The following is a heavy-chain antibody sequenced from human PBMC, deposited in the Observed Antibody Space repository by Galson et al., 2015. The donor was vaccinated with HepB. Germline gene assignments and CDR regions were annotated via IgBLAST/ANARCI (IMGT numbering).Heavy chain of an antibody. Sequence: QSGAAVIRPGESLKISCQGFGYSFANYWIAWVRQMPGKGLEWMGIIYPADSNTPYSPSFQSQVTISADKSISTAYLQWSSLKASETAMYYCARQSRALLWSDTGSFDYWGQGTLVTVSS. CDR1: GYSFANYW. CDR3: ARQSRALLWSDTGSFDY. J-gene: IGHJ4*02. CDR2: IYPADSNT. V-gene: IGHV5-51*01. D-gene: IGHD1-26*01.